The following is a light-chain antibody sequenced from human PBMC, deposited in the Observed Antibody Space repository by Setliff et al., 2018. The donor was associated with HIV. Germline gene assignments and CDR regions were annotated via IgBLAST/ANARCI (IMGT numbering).Light chain of an antibody. J-gene: IGLJ1*01. Sequence: QSALTQPASVSGSPGQSITISCTGTSSDVGAFNYVSWYQQHPGKAPKLMIYGVNSRPSGVSNRFSGSKSDNTASLTISGLQAEDEADYYCSSYTSSSHYVFGTGTKVTVL. V-gene: IGLV2-14*01. CDR2: GVN. CDR1: SSDVGAFNY. CDR3: SSYTSSSHYV.